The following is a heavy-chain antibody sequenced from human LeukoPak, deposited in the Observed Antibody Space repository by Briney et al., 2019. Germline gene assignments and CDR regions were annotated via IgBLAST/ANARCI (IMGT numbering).Heavy chain of an antibody. CDR2: IKQDGSEK. V-gene: IGHV3-7*01. D-gene: IGHD6-13*01. J-gene: IGHJ3*02. Sequence: PGGSLRLSCAASGFIFSTYWMSWVRQAPGKGLEWVANIKQDGSEKYYVDSVKGRFTISRDNAKNSLYLQMNSLRAEDTAVYYCARELGSSWYGRAFDIWGQGTMVTVSS. CDR3: ARELGSSWYGRAFDI. CDR1: GFIFSTYW.